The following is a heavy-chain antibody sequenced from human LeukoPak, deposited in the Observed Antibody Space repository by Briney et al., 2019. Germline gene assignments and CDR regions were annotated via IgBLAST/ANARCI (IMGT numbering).Heavy chain of an antibody. Sequence: SGGSLRLSCAASGFTFSSYAMHWVRQAPGKGLEWVAVISYDGSNKYYADSVKGRFTISRDNSKNTLYLQMNSLRAEDTAVYYCAREDTKTPGGARPSYYYYGMDVWGQGTTVTVSS. D-gene: IGHD6-6*01. V-gene: IGHV3-30-3*01. CDR2: ISYDGSNK. CDR3: AREDTKTPGGARPSYYYYGMDV. J-gene: IGHJ6*02. CDR1: GFTFSSYA.